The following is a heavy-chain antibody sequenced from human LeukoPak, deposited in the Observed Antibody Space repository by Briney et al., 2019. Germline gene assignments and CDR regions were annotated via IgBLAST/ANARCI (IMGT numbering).Heavy chain of an antibody. Sequence: GGSLRLSCAASGFTFSTYGMNWVRQAPGKGLEWVSGISPSGDITYYADSVMGRFSISRDHSKNTLYLQMNTLGAEDTAVYYCAAHPSSAYWGRGTLVTVSS. CDR2: ISPSGDIT. D-gene: IGHD6-6*01. CDR1: GFTFSTYG. CDR3: AAHPSSAY. V-gene: IGHV3-23*01. J-gene: IGHJ4*02.